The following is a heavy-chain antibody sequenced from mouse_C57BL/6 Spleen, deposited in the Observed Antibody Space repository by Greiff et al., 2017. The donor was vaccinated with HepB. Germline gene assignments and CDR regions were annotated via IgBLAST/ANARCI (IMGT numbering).Heavy chain of an antibody. CDR1: GFTFSSYG. Sequence: DVQLVESGGDLVKPGGSLKLSCAASGFTFSSYGMSWVRQTPDKRLEWVATISSGGSYTYYPDSVKGRFTISRDNAKNTLYLQMSSLKSEDTAMYYCARRGDYDSYYFDYWGQGTTLTVSS. D-gene: IGHD2-4*01. CDR3: ARRGDYDSYYFDY. V-gene: IGHV5-6*01. J-gene: IGHJ2*01. CDR2: ISSGGSYT.